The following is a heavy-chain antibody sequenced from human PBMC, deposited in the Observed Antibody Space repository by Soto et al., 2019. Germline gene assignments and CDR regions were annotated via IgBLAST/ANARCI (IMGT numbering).Heavy chain of an antibody. CDR3: ARYYGGYSDY. CDR1: GGSIGSYY. J-gene: IGHJ4*02. CDR2: LYYSGST. Sequence: ETLSLTCTVSGGSIGSYYWSWLRQPPGKGLEWIGCLYYSGSTNYSPSLKSRVTISVDTSKNQFSLKLNSVTAADTAVYYCARYYGGYSDYWGQGTLVTVSS. V-gene: IGHV4-59*08. D-gene: IGHD2-21*01.